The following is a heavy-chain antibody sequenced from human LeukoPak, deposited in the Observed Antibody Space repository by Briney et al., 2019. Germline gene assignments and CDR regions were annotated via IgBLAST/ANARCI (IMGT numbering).Heavy chain of an antibody. J-gene: IGHJ3*02. CDR1: GFTVSSNY. CDR3: AKDLTTVVTPGSGGDAFDI. D-gene: IGHD4-23*01. V-gene: IGHV3-53*01. CDR2: IYSGGST. Sequence: GGSLRPSCAASGFTVSSNYMSWVRQAPGKGLEWVSVIYSGGSTYYADSVKGRFTISRDNSKNTLYLQMNSLRAEDTAVYYCAKDLTTVVTPGSGGDAFDIWGQGTMVTVSS.